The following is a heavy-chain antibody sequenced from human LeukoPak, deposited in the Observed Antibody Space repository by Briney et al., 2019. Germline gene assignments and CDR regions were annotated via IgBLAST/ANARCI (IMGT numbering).Heavy chain of an antibody. CDR1: GGSIRNNS. CDR2: IYYSGRT. Sequence: PETLSLTCTVPGGSIRNNSWSSIPQRPGKGLEWSGYIYYSGRTNYDPSLKSRVTISVDTSKNQFSLKLSSVTAADTAVYYCARVGDSSGYYFDYWGQGTLVTVSS. J-gene: IGHJ4*02. D-gene: IGHD3-22*01. CDR3: ARVGDSSGYYFDY. V-gene: IGHV4-59*01.